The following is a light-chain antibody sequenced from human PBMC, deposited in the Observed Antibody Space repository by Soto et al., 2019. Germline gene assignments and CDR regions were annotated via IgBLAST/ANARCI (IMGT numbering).Light chain of an antibody. CDR3: QQYNNWPT. CDR2: HAS. CDR1: QSIDNK. Sequence: EIVLTQSPATLSVSPGDRATLSCGASQSIDNKLAWYQHKPGQAPGLLIYHASIRATGIPARFSGTGSGTEFTLTISSLQSEDFTFYYCQQYNNWPTFGPGTKVDL. V-gene: IGKV3-15*01. J-gene: IGKJ3*01.